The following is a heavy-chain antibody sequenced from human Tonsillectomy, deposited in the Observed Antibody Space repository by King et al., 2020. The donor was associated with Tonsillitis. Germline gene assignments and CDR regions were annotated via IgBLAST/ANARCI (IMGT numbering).Heavy chain of an antibody. Sequence: VQLVESGAEVKKPGASVKVSCKASGYTFTNYAFSWVRQAPGQGLEWMGWISAYNGNTKYVEKLQDRVTMTTDTATSTAYMELRSLRSDDTAVYYCARDRNEYVWGSYRQGTFEIWGQGTMVTVSS. CDR1: GYTFTNYA. CDR2: ISAYNGNT. CDR3: ARDRNEYVWGSYRQGTFEI. V-gene: IGHV1-18*01. D-gene: IGHD3-16*02. J-gene: IGHJ3*02.